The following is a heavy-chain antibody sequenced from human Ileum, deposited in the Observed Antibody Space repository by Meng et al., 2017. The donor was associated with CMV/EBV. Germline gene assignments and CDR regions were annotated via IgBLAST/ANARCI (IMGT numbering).Heavy chain of an antibody. J-gene: IGHJ4*02. CDR3: AKRIGVVITNWPAFDY. V-gene: IGHV1-2*02. D-gene: IGHD3-22*01. CDR2: INPYSGGT. Sequence: SGYTFTDSYIHWVRQAPGQGLEWMGWINPYSGGTNYAQKFQGRVTMTRDTSITTAYMELSRLRSDDTAVYYCAKRIGVVITNWPAFDYWGQGTLVTVSS. CDR1: GYTFTDSY.